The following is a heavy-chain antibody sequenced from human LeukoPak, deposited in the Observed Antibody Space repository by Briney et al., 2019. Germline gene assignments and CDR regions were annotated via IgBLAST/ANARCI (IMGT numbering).Heavy chain of an antibody. D-gene: IGHD5-12*01. V-gene: IGHV3-7*01. CDR1: GFSFRDFW. CDR3: ARFGYSGWNLEY. CDR2: INQGGSVK. Sequence: GWSLRLCCATSGFSFRDFWMTWARQAPGKGLELVANINQGGSVKYYVDSVKGRLTTSRDDAESSLYVQMNSLRDEDTAVYYCARFGYSGWNLEYWGQGTLVTVSS. J-gene: IGHJ4*02.